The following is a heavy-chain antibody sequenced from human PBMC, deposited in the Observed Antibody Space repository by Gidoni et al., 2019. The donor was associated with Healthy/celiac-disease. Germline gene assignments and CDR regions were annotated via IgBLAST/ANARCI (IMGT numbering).Heavy chain of an antibody. CDR1: GGSTRSGAYY. Sequence: QVQLQESGPGLVKPSQTLSLPCTFSGGSTRSGAYYWSWIRQPPGKGLEWIGYIYYSGRTYYNPSLKSRVTISVDTSKNQFSLKLSSVTAADTAVYYCAREVGYRASWFDPWGQGTLVTVSS. V-gene: IGHV4-30-4*01. CDR2: IYYSGRT. D-gene: IGHD6-25*01. CDR3: AREVGYRASWFDP. J-gene: IGHJ5*02.